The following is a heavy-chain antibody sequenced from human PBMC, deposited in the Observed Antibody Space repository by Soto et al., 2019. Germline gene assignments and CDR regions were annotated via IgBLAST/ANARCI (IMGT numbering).Heavy chain of an antibody. Sequence: GGSLRLSCAASGFTFSSYAMSWVRQAPGKGLEWVSAISGSGGSTYYADSVKGRFTISRDNSKNTLYLQMNSLRAEDTAVYYCASVRTTPSYDFWSGGTGFDPWGQGTLVTVSS. CDR2: ISGSGGST. V-gene: IGHV3-23*01. D-gene: IGHD3-3*01. CDR3: ASVRTTPSYDFWSGGTGFDP. CDR1: GFTFSSYA. J-gene: IGHJ5*02.